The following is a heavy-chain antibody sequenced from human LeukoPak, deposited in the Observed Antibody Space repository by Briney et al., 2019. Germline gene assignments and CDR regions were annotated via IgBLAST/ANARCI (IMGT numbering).Heavy chain of an antibody. Sequence: ASVKVSCKASGYTFTSYGISWVRQAPGQGLEWMGWISAYNGNTNYAQKLQGRVTMTTDTSTSTAYMELRSPRSDDTAVYYCAREGIYCSGGSCRDAFDIWGQGTMVTVSS. CDR3: AREGIYCSGGSCRDAFDI. J-gene: IGHJ3*02. CDR2: ISAYNGNT. V-gene: IGHV1-18*01. CDR1: GYTFTSYG. D-gene: IGHD2-15*01.